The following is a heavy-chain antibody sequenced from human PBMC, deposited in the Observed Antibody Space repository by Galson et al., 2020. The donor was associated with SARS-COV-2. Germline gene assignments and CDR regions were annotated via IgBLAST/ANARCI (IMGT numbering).Heavy chain of an antibody. Sequence: SETLSLTCAVYGGSFSGYYWSWIRQPPGKGLEWIGEINHSGSTNYNPSLKSRITISVDTSKNQFSLKLSSVTAADTAVYYCARGNNYSRGRGAFDIWGQGTMVTVSS. CDR3: ARGNNYSRGRGAFDI. CDR2: INHSGST. D-gene: IGHD2-15*01. V-gene: IGHV4-34*01. J-gene: IGHJ3*02. CDR1: GGSFSGYY.